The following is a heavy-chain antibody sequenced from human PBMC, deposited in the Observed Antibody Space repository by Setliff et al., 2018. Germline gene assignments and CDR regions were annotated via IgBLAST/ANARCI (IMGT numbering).Heavy chain of an antibody. CDR1: GGSFSGYY. D-gene: IGHD6-13*01. CDR2: INHSGST. V-gene: IGHV4-34*01. CDR3: ARRGRGSSWFDTLFDY. J-gene: IGHJ4*02. Sequence: SETLSLTCAVYGGSFSGYYWNWMRQPPGKGLEWIGEINHSGSTNYNPSLKSRVTTSVDTSKNQFSLNLTSVTAADTAVYYCARRGRGSSWFDTLFDYWGQGTLVTVSS.